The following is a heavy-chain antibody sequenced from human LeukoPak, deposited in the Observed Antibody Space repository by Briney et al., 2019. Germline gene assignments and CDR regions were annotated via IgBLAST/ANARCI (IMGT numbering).Heavy chain of an antibody. J-gene: IGHJ4*02. CDR3: AKADLYYYDSSGYDFDY. V-gene: IGHV3-30*02. Sequence: GGSLRLSCAASGFTFSSYGMHWVRRAPGKGPEWVAFIRYDGSNKYYADSVKGRFTISRDNSKNTLYLQMNSLRAEDTAVYYCAKADLYYYDSSGYDFDYWGQGTLVTVSS. CDR2: IRYDGSNK. D-gene: IGHD3-22*01. CDR1: GFTFSSYG.